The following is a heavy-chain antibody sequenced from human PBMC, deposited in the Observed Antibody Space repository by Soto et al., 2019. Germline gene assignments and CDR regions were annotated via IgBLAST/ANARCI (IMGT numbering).Heavy chain of an antibody. D-gene: IGHD3-3*01. Sequence: EVQLVESGGGLVQPGGSLRLSCAASGFTFSSYEMNWVRQAPGKGLEWVSYISSSGSTIYYADSVKGRFTISRDNAKNSLYLKMNSLRAEDTAVYYCASPDFWSGYYKDYFDYWGQGTLITVSS. CDR2: ISSSGSTI. CDR3: ASPDFWSGYYKDYFDY. J-gene: IGHJ4*02. CDR1: GFTFSSYE. V-gene: IGHV3-48*03.